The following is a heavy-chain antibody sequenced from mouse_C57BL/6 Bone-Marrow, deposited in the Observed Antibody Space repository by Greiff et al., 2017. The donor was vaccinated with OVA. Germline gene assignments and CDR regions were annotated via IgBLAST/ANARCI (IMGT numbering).Heavy chain of an antibody. D-gene: IGHD2-4*01. V-gene: IGHV5-4*01. CDR1: GFTFSSYA. CDR2: ISDGGSYT. J-gene: IGHJ3*01. CDR3: ARAGLAY. Sequence: EVQLKESRGGLVKPGGSLKLSCAASGFTFSSYAMSWVRQTPEKRLEWVATISDGGSYTYYPDNVKGRFTISRDNAKNNLYLQMSHLKSEDTSMYYCARAGLAYWGQGTLVTVSA.